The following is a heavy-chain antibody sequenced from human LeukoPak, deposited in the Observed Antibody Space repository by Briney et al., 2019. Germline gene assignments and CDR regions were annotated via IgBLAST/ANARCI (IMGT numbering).Heavy chain of an antibody. CDR2: IYYSGST. D-gene: IGHD3-16*01. J-gene: IGHJ2*01. CDR3: ARDWGSGLFDL. Sequence: SETLSLTWTVSGGSVSSGSYYWSWIRQPPGKGLEGIGYIYYSGSTNYNPSLKRRGTISVDPSKNQFSLKLSSVTAADTAVYYCARDWGSGLFDLWVRRTLVTVSS. CDR1: GGSVSSGSYY. V-gene: IGHV4-61*01.